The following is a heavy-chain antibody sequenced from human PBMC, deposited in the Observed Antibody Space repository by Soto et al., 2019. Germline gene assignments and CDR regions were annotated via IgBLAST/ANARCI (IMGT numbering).Heavy chain of an antibody. J-gene: IGHJ4*02. CDR1: GFTFSSYA. Sequence: GGSLRLSCAASGFTFSSYAMSWARQPLGTGLAWVSAISGGGCSTYYADSVKGRFTISRDNLKNTLYLQMNSLGAEDTAVYYCAKVKPPPIAVATMGREFDYWGQGTLVTVSS. CDR3: AKVKPPPIAVATMGREFDY. CDR2: ISGGGCST. D-gene: IGHD6-19*01. V-gene: IGHV3-23*01.